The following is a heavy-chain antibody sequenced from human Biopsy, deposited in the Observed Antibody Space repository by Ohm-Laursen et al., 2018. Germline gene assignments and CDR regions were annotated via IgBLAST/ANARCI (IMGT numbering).Heavy chain of an antibody. CDR3: ARDQGSYYYGMDV. V-gene: IGHV3-69-1*01. J-gene: IGHJ6*02. CDR2: ISGSSTS. CDR1: RFTFSSDA. Sequence: SLRLSCAASRFTFSSDAMSWVRQAPGKGLEWVLAISGSSTSYYADSVKGRFTISRDNAKSSLYLQMNSLSAEDTAVYYCARDQGSYYYGMDVWGQGTTATVSS.